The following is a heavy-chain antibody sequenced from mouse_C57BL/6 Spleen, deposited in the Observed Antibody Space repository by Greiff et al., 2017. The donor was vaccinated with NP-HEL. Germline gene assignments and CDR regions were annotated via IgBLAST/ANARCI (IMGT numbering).Heavy chain of an antibody. D-gene: IGHD6-1*01. V-gene: IGHV1-76*01. CDR1: GYTFTDYY. CDR3: ARRTLLYFDV. Sequence: VQLQQSGAELVRPGASVKLSCKASGYTFTDYYINWVKQRPGQGLEWIARIYPGSGNTYYNEKFKGKATLTAEKSSSTAYMQLSSLTSEDSAVYFCARRTLLYFDVWGTGTTVTVSS. CDR2: IYPGSGNT. J-gene: IGHJ1*03.